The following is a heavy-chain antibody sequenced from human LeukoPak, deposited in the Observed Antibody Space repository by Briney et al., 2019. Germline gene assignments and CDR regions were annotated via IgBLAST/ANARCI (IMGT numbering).Heavy chain of an antibody. J-gene: IGHJ4*02. CDR2: ISYDGSNK. CDR3: AKGPFHSMVRGVIIDY. Sequence: GGSLRLSCAASGFTFSSYGMHWVRQAPGKGLEWVAVISYDGSNKYYADSVKGRFTISRDNSKNTLYLQMNSLRAEDTAVYYCAKGPFHSMVRGVIIDYWGQGTLVTVSS. D-gene: IGHD3-10*01. V-gene: IGHV3-30*18. CDR1: GFTFSSYG.